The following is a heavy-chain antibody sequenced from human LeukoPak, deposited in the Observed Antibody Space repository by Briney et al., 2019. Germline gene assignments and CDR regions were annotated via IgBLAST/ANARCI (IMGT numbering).Heavy chain of an antibody. J-gene: IGHJ5*02. D-gene: IGHD3-16*01. Sequence: PSETLSLTCTVSGGSISSYYWSWIRQPPGKGLEWIGYIYYSGSTNYNPSLKSRVTISVDTSKNQFSLKLSSVTAADTAVYYCAREGVNLFVWWFDPWGQGTLVTVSS. V-gene: IGHV4-59*12. CDR2: IYYSGST. CDR3: AREGVNLFVWWFDP. CDR1: GGSISSYY.